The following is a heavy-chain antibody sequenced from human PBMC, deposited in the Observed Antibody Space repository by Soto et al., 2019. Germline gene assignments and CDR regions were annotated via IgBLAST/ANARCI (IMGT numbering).Heavy chain of an antibody. CDR2: IFSADNT. J-gene: IGHJ4*02. D-gene: IGHD3-3*01. V-gene: IGHV3-53*01. CDR1: GFTVSSNY. Sequence: LRLSCAASGFTVSSNYLSWVRQAPGKGLEWVSVIFSADNTHYADSVKGRFTISRDNSKNTVFLQMNSLRAEDTAVYYCAITGAGYYIVWGQGTPVTVSS. CDR3: AITGAGYYIV.